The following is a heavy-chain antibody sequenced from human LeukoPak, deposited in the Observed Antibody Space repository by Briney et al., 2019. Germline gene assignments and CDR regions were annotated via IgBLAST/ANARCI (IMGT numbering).Heavy chain of an antibody. CDR2: IFYSGST. Sequence: SETLSLTCTVSGGSIISYYWGWIRQPPGKGLEWIGNIFYSGSTYYSPSVKSRVTISLDTSRSQFSLKLNSVTAADTAVYYCAKSNGYGLVDIWGQGTMVTVSS. CDR1: GGSIISYY. J-gene: IGHJ3*02. D-gene: IGHD3-10*01. CDR3: AKSNGYGLVDI. V-gene: IGHV4-39*07.